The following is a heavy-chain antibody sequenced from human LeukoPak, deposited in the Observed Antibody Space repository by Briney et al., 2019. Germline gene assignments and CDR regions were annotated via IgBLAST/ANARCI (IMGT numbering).Heavy chain of an antibody. CDR1: GFPFSSYS. V-gene: IGHV3-21*01. CDR2: ISSSSSYI. Sequence: GSLRLSCAASGFPFSSYSMNWVRQAPGKGLEWVSSISSSSSYIYYADSVKGRFTISRDNAKNSLYLQMNSLRAEDTAVYYCARDSFLGGWRYFDYWGQGTLVTVSS. D-gene: IGHD6-19*01. J-gene: IGHJ4*02. CDR3: ARDSFLGGWRYFDY.